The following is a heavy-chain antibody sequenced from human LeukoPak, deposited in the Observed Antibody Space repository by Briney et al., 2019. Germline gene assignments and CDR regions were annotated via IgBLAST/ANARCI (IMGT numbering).Heavy chain of an antibody. D-gene: IGHD2-2*01. Sequence: SETLSLTCAVYGGSFSGYYWSWIRQPPGKGLEWIGEINHSGSTNYNPSLKSRVTISVDTSKNQFSLKLSSVTAADTAVYYCARDLTTTDIVVVPAPMGWFDPWGQGTLVTVSS. V-gene: IGHV4-34*01. CDR1: GGSFSGYY. CDR3: ARDLTTTDIVVVPAPMGWFDP. CDR2: INHSGST. J-gene: IGHJ5*02.